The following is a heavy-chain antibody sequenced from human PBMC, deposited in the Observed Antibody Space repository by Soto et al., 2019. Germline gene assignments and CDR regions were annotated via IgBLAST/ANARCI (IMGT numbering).Heavy chain of an antibody. J-gene: IGHJ4*02. D-gene: IGHD3-10*01. CDR2: INHSGST. CDR1: GGSFSGYY. V-gene: IGHV4-34*01. CDR3: ARAGSGADEYYFDY. Sequence: PSETLSLTCAVYGGSFSGYYWSWIRQPPGKGLEWIGEINHSGSTNYNPSLKSRVTISVDTSKNQFSLKLSSVTAADTAVYYCARAGSGADEYYFDYWGQGTLVTVSS.